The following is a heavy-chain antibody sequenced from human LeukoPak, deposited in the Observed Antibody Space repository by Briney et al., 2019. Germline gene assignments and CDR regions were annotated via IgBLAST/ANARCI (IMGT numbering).Heavy chain of an antibody. V-gene: IGHV1-8*01. J-gene: IGHJ4*02. Sequence: ASVKVSCKASGHTLTSYDINWVRQATGQGLEWMGWMNPDSGNTGYAQKFQGRVTMTRNPSISTAYMELSSLTSEDTAVYYCARRIAAAGVGIVYWGQGTLVTVSP. CDR3: ARRIAAAGVGIVY. D-gene: IGHD6-13*01. CDR1: GHTLTSYD. CDR2: MNPDSGNT.